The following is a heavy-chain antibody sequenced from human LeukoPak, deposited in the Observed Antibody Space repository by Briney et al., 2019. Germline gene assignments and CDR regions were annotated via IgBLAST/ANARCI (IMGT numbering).Heavy chain of an antibody. CDR2: ISTSSSYI. V-gene: IGHV3-21*01. J-gene: IGHJ4*02. CDR1: GFTFSSYS. D-gene: IGHD3-10*01. Sequence: GGSLRLSCAASGFTFSSYSMNWVRQAPGKGLEWVSSISTSSSYIYYADSVKGRFTISRGNAKNSLYLQMNSLRAEDTAVYYCARVSGTFGELYWGQGTLVTVSS. CDR3: ARVSGTFGELY.